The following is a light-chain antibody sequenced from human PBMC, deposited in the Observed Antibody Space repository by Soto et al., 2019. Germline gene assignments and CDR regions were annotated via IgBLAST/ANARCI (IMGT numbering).Light chain of an antibody. CDR3: QQYGSSGT. V-gene: IGKV3-20*01. CDR1: QSVSNNY. J-gene: IGKJ1*01. Sequence: DTVLTQSPGSLSLSLGQGATLSCRASQSVSNNYLAWYQQKPGQAPRLLIYGASNRATGIPDRFSGSGSGTDFTLTISRLEPEDFAVYYCQQYGSSGTFGQGTKVDIK. CDR2: GAS.